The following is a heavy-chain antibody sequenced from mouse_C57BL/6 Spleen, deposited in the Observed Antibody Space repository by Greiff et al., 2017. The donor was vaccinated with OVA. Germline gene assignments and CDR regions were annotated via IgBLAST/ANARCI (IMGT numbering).Heavy chain of an antibody. CDR3: ARGITTVVAPYFDY. D-gene: IGHD1-1*01. V-gene: IGHV1-64*01. CDR2: IHTNSGST. J-gene: IGHJ2*01. Sequence: VQLQQPGAELVKPGASVKLSCKASGYTFTSYWMHWVKQRPGQGLEWIGMIHTNSGSTNYNEKFKSKATLTVDKSYSTAYMQLSSLTSEDSAVYYCARGITTVVAPYFDYWGQGTTLTVSS. CDR1: GYTFTSYW.